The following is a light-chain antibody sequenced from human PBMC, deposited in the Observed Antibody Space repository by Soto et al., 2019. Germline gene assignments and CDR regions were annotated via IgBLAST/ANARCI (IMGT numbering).Light chain of an antibody. J-gene: IGKJ4*01. CDR1: HSAASA. Sequence: EIVLTQSPATLSVSPGERATLSCRASHSAASAVAWYQQKPGQAPRLLIYDASTRATGIPARFSGSGSATEFTLTISSLRSEDFAVYSCQQYRDWPLTFGGGTKVDLK. CDR3: QQYRDWPLT. CDR2: DAS. V-gene: IGKV3-15*01.